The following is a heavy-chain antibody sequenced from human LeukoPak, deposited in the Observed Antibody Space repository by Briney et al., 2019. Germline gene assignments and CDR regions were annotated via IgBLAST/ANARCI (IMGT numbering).Heavy chain of an antibody. CDR2: IYYSGST. V-gene: IGHV4-39*07. D-gene: IGHD2-15*01. CDR3: ARVHCLRYYYYYMDV. CDR1: GGSISSSSYY. Sequence: AETLSLTCTVSGGSISSSSYYWGWIRQPPGKGLEWIGSIYYSGSTYYNPSLKSRVTISVDTSKNQFSLKLSSVTAADTAVYYCARVHCLRYYYYYMDVWGKGTTVTVSS. J-gene: IGHJ6*03.